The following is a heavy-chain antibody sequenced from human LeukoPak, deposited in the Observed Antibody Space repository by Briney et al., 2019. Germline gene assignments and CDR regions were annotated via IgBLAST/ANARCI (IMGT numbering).Heavy chain of an antibody. V-gene: IGHV3-33*06. CDR3: AKAYYYDSSGYYVPFDY. CDR1: GSTFSSYG. J-gene: IGHJ4*02. Sequence: HPGGSLRLSCAASGSTFSSYGMHWVRLAPGKGLEWVAVIWHDGSNKYYADSVKGRFTISRDNSKNALYLQMNSLRAEDTAVYYCAKAYYYDSSGYYVPFDYWGQGTLVTVSS. CDR2: IWHDGSNK. D-gene: IGHD3-22*01.